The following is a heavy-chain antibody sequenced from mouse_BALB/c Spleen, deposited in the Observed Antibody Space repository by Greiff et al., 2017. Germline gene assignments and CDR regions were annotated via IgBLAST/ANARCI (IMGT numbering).Heavy chain of an antibody. CDR2: ISSGSSTI. Sequence: EVKVVESGGGLVQPGGSRKLSCAASGFTFSSFGMHWVRQAPEKGLEWVAYISSGSSTIYYADTVKGRFTISRDNPKNTLFLQMTSLRSEDTAMYYCARRDYDGGYYAMDYWGQGTSVTVSS. CDR3: ARRDYDGGYYAMDY. V-gene: IGHV5-17*02. CDR1: GFTFSSFG. D-gene: IGHD2-4*01. J-gene: IGHJ4*01.